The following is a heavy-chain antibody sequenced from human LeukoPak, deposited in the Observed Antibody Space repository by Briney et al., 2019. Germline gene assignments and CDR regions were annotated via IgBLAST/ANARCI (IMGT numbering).Heavy chain of an antibody. CDR3: ARDGTFDN. J-gene: IGHJ4*02. V-gene: IGHV3-74*01. CDR1: GFTFSNYW. CDR2: ISGDGTTT. D-gene: IGHD6-13*01. Sequence: GGSLRLSCAASGFTFSNYWMHWIRQGPGKELVWVSRISGDGTTTNYADSVKGRFTISRDNAKNTLYLQTNSLRVEDTALYYCARDGTFDNWGQGTLVTVSS.